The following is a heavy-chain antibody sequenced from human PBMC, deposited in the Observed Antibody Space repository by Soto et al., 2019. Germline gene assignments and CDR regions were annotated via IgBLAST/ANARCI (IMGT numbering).Heavy chain of an antibody. CDR3: ARVDYGDYESVLDY. Sequence: GGSLRLSCAASGFTFSSYAMSWVRQAPGRGLEWVSAISGSGGSTYYADSVKGRFTISRDNSKNTLYLQMNSLRAEDTAVDYCARVDYGDYESVLDYWGQGTLVTVSS. CDR2: ISGSGGST. D-gene: IGHD4-17*01. CDR1: GFTFSSYA. V-gene: IGHV3-23*01. J-gene: IGHJ4*02.